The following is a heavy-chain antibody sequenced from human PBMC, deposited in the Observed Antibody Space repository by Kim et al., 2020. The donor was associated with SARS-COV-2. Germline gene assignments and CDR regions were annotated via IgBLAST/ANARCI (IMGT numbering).Heavy chain of an antibody. D-gene: IGHD6-13*01. Sequence: GGSLRLSCAASGFTFDDYAMHWVRQAPGKGLEWVSGISWNSGSIGYADSVKGRFTISRDNAKNSLYLQMNSLRAEDTGLYYCAKDSTAADTRWFDPWGQGTLVTVSS. CDR2: ISWNSGSI. J-gene: IGHJ5*02. CDR1: GFTFDDYA. V-gene: IGHV3-9*01. CDR3: AKDSTAADTRWFDP.